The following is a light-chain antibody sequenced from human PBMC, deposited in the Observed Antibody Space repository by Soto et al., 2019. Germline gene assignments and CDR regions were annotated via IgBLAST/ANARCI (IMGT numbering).Light chain of an antibody. CDR2: DAS. V-gene: IGKV3-11*01. CDR3: QQRSNWPPT. CDR1: QNIRSY. Sequence: EIVLTQSPATLSLSPGERATLSCRASQNIRSYLDWYQQKPGQAPRLLIYDASNRATCFPARFSGSGSGTDFTLTISSLEPEDFAVYYCQQRSNWPPTFGQGTTVEIK. J-gene: IGKJ1*01.